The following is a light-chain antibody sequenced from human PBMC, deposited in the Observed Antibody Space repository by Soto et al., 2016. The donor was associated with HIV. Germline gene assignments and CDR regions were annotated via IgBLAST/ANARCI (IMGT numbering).Light chain of an antibody. V-gene: IGKV1-5*03. CDR1: QSISSW. J-gene: IGKJ1*01. CDR3: QQYQTEEGT. Sequence: DIQMTQSPPTLSASVGDRVTITCRASQSISSWVAWYQQKSGKAPNLLIYKASNLESGVPSRFSGGGSGTEFTLTISSLQPDDFATYYCQQYQTEEGTFGQGTTVEIK. CDR2: KAS.